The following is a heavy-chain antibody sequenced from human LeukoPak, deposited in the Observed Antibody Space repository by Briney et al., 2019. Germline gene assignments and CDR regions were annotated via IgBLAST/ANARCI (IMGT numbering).Heavy chain of an antibody. CDR2: IIPHSGGT. CDR3: STEDKYCNHNNCDVS. V-gene: IGHV1-2*02. D-gene: IGHD2/OR15-2a*01. J-gene: IGHJ5*02. Sequence: ASVKVSCKASGYTVTDYYIHWVRQAPGQGLEWMGYIIPHSGGTSYEQKFQGRVTMTRDTSISTFYMELSSLRSDDTAVYYCSTEDKYCNHNNCDVSWGQGTLVTVSS. CDR1: GYTVTDYY.